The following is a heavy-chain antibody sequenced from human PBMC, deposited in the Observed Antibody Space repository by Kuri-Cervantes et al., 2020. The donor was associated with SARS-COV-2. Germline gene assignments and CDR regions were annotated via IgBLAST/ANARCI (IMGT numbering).Heavy chain of an antibody. Sequence: ASVKVPCKASGYTFTSYYMHWVRQAPGQGLEWMGIINPSGGSSSYAQKFQGRVTMTRDTSTSTVYMELSSLRSEDTAVYYCAKEEEEPWLEVGFDYWGQGTLVTVSS. D-gene: IGHD6-19*01. CDR1: GYTFTSYY. V-gene: IGHV1-46*01. CDR3: AKEEEEPWLEVGFDY. CDR2: INPSGGSS. J-gene: IGHJ4*02.